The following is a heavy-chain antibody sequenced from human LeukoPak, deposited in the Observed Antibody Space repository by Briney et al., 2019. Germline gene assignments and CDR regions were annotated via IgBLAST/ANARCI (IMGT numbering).Heavy chain of an antibody. Sequence: GASVKVSCKASGYTFTSYDINWVRQATGQGLEWMGWMNPNSGNTGYAQKFQGRVTMTRNTSISTAYMELSSLRSEDTAVYYYARVYDFWSDPDLYYYYYYMDVWGKGTTVTVSS. J-gene: IGHJ6*03. CDR2: MNPNSGNT. V-gene: IGHV1-8*01. D-gene: IGHD3-3*01. CDR1: GYTFTSYD. CDR3: ARVYDFWSDPDLYYYYYYMDV.